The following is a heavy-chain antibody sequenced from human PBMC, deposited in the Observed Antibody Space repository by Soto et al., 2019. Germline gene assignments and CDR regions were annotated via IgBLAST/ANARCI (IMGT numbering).Heavy chain of an antibody. J-gene: IGHJ4*02. V-gene: IGHV1-69*02. D-gene: IGHD4-17*01. Sequence: QVQLVQSGAEVKKPGSSVKVSCKASGGTFSSDNIIWVRQAPGQGLEWMGRIIPGLSLANYAQKFQGRVTITADKSTSTAYMQLSSLRSEDTAVYYCARSDYGDYVLPDYWGQGTLVTVPS. CDR3: ARSDYGDYVLPDY. CDR1: GGTFSSDN. CDR2: IIPGLSLA.